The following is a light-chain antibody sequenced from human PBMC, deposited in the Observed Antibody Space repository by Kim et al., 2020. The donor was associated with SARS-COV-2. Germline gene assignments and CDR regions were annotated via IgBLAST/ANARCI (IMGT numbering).Light chain of an antibody. CDR1: LSNVGRNT. V-gene: IGLV1-44*01. Sequence: GQRVTISCSGSLSNVGRNTVNLYQHLPGTAPKLLSFGYNKRPSGVPDRFSGSKSGTSASLAISGLQSEDEADYYCAAWDDNLNGVGFGGGTQLTVL. CDR2: GYN. J-gene: IGLJ2*01. CDR3: AAWDDNLNGVG.